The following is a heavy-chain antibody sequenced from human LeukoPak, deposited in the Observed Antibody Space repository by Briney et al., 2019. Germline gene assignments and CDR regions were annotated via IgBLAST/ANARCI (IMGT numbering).Heavy chain of an antibody. CDR1: GGSTSSYY. D-gene: IGHD5-12*01. CDR2: IYYSGST. Sequence: PSETLSLTCTVSGGSTSSYYWSWIRQPPGKGLEWIGYIYYSGSTNYNPSLKSRVTISVDTSKNQFSLKLSSVTAADTAVYYCARLRLVDIVATINIFDYWGQGTLVTVSS. CDR3: ARLRLVDIVATINIFDY. J-gene: IGHJ4*02. V-gene: IGHV4-59*08.